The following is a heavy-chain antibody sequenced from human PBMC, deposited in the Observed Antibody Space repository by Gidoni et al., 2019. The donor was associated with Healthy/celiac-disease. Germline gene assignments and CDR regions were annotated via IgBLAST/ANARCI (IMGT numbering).Heavy chain of an antibody. J-gene: IGHJ1*01. D-gene: IGHD6-13*01. V-gene: IGHV1-69*01. Sequence: QVQLVQSGAEVKKPGSSVKVSCKASGGTFSSYAISWVRQAPGQGLEWMGGIIPIFGTANYAQKFQGRVTITADESTSTAYMELSSLRSEDTAVYYCARDRGGIAAAGSEYFQHWGQGTLVTVSS. CDR3: ARDRGGIAAAGSEYFQH. CDR1: GGTFSSYA. CDR2: IIPIFGTA.